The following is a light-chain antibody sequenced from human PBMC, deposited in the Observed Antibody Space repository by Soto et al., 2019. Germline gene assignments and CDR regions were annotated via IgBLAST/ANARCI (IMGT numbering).Light chain of an antibody. CDR3: CSYAGGNTLAV. J-gene: IGLJ7*01. Sequence: QSALTQPPSASGSPGQSVTISCTGTSSDVGGYNYVSWYQQHPGKAPKLMIYEVSKRPSGVPDRFSGSKSGNTASLTVSGRQAEDEADYYCCSYAGGNTLAVFGGGTQLTVL. CDR2: EVS. CDR1: SSDVGGYNY. V-gene: IGLV2-8*01.